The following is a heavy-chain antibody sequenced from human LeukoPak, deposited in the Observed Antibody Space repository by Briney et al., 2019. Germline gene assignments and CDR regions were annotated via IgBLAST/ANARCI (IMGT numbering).Heavy chain of an antibody. CDR1: GFTFSSYS. Sequence: GGSLRLSCAASGFTFSSYSMNWVRQAPGKGLEWVSSISSSSSYIYYADSVKGRFTISRDNAKNSLYLQMNSLRAEDTAVYYCARFKTEQQLASDPLDYWGQGTLVTVSS. D-gene: IGHD6-13*01. CDR2: ISSSSSYI. J-gene: IGHJ4*02. V-gene: IGHV3-21*01. CDR3: ARFKTEQQLASDPLDY.